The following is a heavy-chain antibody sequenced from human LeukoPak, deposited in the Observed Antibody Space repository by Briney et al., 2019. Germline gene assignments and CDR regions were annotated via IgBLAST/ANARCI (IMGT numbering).Heavy chain of an antibody. V-gene: IGHV1-24*01. CDR1: GYTLTELS. CDR2: FDPEDGET. Sequence: ASVKVSCKVSGYTLTELSMHWVRQAPGKGLEWMGGFDPEDGETIYAQKFQGRVTMTEDTSTDTAYMELSSLRSEDTAVYYCATDYTATNAFQHWGQGTLVTVSS. D-gene: IGHD6-25*01. J-gene: IGHJ1*01. CDR3: ATDYTATNAFQH.